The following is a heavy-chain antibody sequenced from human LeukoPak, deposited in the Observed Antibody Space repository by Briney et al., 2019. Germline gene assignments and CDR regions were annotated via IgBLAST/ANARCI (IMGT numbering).Heavy chain of an antibody. D-gene: IGHD3-3*01. J-gene: IGHJ3*02. CDR1: GGSFSGYY. CDR3: ARITDRTIFGEIMHGFDI. V-gene: IGHV4-34*01. CDR2: INHSGST. Sequence: PSETLSLTCAVYGGSFSGYYWNWIRQPPGKGLEWIGEINHSGSTNNNPSLKSRVTISVDTSKNQFSLKLSSVTAADTAVYYCARITDRTIFGEIMHGFDIWGQGTPVTVSS.